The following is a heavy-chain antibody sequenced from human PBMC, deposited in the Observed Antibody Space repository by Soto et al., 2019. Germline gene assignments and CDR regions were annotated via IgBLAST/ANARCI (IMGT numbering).Heavy chain of an antibody. V-gene: IGHV4-38-2*02. J-gene: IGHJ6*02. CDR2: IYDSGST. CDR1: GYSSSSGYY. Sequence: SETRSLTCAVSGYSSSSGYYWGWVRQPPGKRLEGIGSIYDSGSTYYNPSLKSRVTLSVDTSKNQFYLKLRSVTAADTAVYYCARDPGIAPPAPILYYYYGIDVWRQGTTVT. CDR3: ARDPGIAPPAPILYYYYGIDV. D-gene: IGHD6-13*01.